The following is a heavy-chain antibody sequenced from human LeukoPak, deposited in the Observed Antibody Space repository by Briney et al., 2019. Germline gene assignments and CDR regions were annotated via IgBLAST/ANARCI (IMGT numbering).Heavy chain of an antibody. Sequence: SVKVSCRASGGTFSTFAISWVRQAPGQGLEWMGRIIPILDMSNYAQNFQGRVTITADKSTSTAYMELSSLRSEDTAVFYCARQGDTGSWYFDYWGQGTLVTVSS. J-gene: IGHJ4*02. D-gene: IGHD2-21*02. CDR3: ARQGDTGSWYFDY. V-gene: IGHV1-69*04. CDR2: IIPILDMS. CDR1: GGTFSTFA.